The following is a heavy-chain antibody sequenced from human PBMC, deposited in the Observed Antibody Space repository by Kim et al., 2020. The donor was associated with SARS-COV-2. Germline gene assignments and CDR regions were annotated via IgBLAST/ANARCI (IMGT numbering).Heavy chain of an antibody. CDR1: GYTFTSYA. Sequence: ASVKVSCKASGYTFTSYAMHWVRQAPGQRLEWMGWINAGNGNTKYSQKFQGRVTITRTTSASTAYMELSSLRSEDTAVYYCARAPQYIVVVVAATYFDYWGQGTLVTVST. CDR3: ARAPQYIVVVVAATYFDY. CDR2: INAGNGNT. D-gene: IGHD2-15*01. J-gene: IGHJ4*02. V-gene: IGHV1-3*01.